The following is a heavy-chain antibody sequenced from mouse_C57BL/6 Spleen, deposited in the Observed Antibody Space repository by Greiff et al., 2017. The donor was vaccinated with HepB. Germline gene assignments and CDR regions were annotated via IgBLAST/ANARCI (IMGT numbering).Heavy chain of an antibody. V-gene: IGHV1-81*01. CDR2: IYPRSGNT. Sequence: VQLQQSGAELARPGASVKLSCKASGYTFTSYGISWVKQRTGQGLEWIGEIYPRSGNTYYNEKFKGKATLTADKSSSTAYMELRSLTSEDSAVYFCAADYDGAWFAYWGQGTLVTVSA. J-gene: IGHJ3*01. D-gene: IGHD2-4*01. CDR1: GYTFTSYG. CDR3: AADYDGAWFAY.